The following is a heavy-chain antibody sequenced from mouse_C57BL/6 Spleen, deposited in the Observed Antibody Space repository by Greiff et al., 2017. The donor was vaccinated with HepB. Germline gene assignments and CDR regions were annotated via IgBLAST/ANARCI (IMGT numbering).Heavy chain of an antibody. V-gene: IGHV5-16*01. D-gene: IGHD2-3*01. Sequence: EVQVVESEGGLVQPGSSMKLSCTASGFTFSDYYMAWVRQVPEKGLEWVANINYDGSSTYYLDSLKSRFIISRDNAKNILYLQMSSLKSEDTATYYCARDLDGYYGNAMDYWGQGTSVTVSS. CDR2: INYDGSST. J-gene: IGHJ4*01. CDR1: GFTFSDYY. CDR3: ARDLDGYYGNAMDY.